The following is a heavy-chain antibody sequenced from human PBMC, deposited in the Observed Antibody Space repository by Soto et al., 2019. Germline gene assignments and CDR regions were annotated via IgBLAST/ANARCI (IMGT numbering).Heavy chain of an antibody. D-gene: IGHD3-16*01. CDR1: GYTFTSYG. V-gene: IGHV1-18*01. CDR2: ISAYNGNT. CDR3: ARDRRYGLGFFGFGWFDP. Sequence: ASVKVSCKASGYTFTSYGISWVRQAPGQGLEWMGWISAYNGNTNYAQKLQGRVTMTTDTSTSTAYMELRSLRSDDTAVYYCARDRRYGLGFFGFGWFDPWGQGTLVTVSS. J-gene: IGHJ5*02.